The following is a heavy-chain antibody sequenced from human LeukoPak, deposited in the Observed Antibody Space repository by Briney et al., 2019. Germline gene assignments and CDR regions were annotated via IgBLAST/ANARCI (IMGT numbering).Heavy chain of an antibody. CDR3: VREGVYSNGYGAFDI. V-gene: IGHV3-13*01. CDR2: IGTVDDT. J-gene: IGHJ3*02. Sequence: GGSLRLSCAASGFTFSTHDMHWVRQATGRGLEWVSGIGTVDDTYYPGPVKGRFTISREDAKNSLYLQMDNLTAGDTAVYYCVREGVYSNGYGAFDIWGQGTMVTVSS. CDR1: GFTFSTHD. D-gene: IGHD5-18*01.